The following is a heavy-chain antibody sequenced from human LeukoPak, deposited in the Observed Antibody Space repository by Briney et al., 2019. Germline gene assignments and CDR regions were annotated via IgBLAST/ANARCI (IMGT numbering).Heavy chain of an antibody. D-gene: IGHD2-15*01. Sequence: PGRSLRLSCAASGFTFSSYGMHWVRQAPGKGLEWVAVISHDGSNIYYGDSVKGRFSIPRDNSKNTLYLQMNSLRAEDTAVYYCAKDPYRVVVATGNYLDPWGQGTLVTVSS. CDR2: ISHDGSNI. CDR1: GFTFSSYG. V-gene: IGHV3-30*18. CDR3: AKDPYRVVVATGNYLDP. J-gene: IGHJ5*02.